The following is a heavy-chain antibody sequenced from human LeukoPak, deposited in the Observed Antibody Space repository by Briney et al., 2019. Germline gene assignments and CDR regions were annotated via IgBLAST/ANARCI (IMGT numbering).Heavy chain of an antibody. J-gene: IGHJ5*02. CDR3: AREKIVVVPAAMVGWFDP. V-gene: IGHV1-69*01. CDR1: GGTFSSYA. CDR2: IIPVFGTA. D-gene: IGHD2-2*01. Sequence: SVKVSCKASGGTFSSYAISWVRQAPGQGLEWMGGIIPVFGTANYAQKFQGRVTVTADESTSTAYMELSSLRSEDTAWYYCAREKIVVVPAAMVGWFDPWGQGTLVTVSS.